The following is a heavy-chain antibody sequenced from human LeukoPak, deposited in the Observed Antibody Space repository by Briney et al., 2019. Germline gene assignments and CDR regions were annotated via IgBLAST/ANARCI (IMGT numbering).Heavy chain of an antibody. V-gene: IGHV4-39*01. J-gene: IGHJ6*03. CDR2: IYYSGNT. D-gene: IGHD6-19*01. CDR1: GGSISSSTYY. CDR3: ARRRSSGWYYHMDV. Sequence: SETLSLTCTVSGGSISSSTYYWDWIRQPPGKGLEWIGSIYYSGNTYYNPSLKSRVTISVDTSKNQFSLKLSSVTATDTAVYYCARRRSSGWYYHMDVWGKGTTVTVSS.